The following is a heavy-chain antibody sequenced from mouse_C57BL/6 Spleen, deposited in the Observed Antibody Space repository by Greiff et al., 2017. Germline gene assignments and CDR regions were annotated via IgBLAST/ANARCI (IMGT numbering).Heavy chain of an antibody. Sequence: VKLQQPGAELVKPGASVKMSCKASGYTFTSYWITWVKQRPGQGLEWIGDIYPGSGSTNYNEKFKSKATLTVDTSSSTAYMQLSSLTSEDSAVXYCARAGTRKGWFAYWGQGTLVTVSA. J-gene: IGHJ3*01. CDR3: ARAGTRKGWFAY. CDR1: GYTFTSYW. V-gene: IGHV1-55*01. D-gene: IGHD3-3*01. CDR2: IYPGSGST.